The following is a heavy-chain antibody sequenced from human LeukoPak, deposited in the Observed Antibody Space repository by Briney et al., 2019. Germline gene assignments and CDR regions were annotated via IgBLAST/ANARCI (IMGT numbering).Heavy chain of an antibody. V-gene: IGHV4-4*07. CDR1: GGSISNYY. Sequence: SETLSLTCPVSGGSISNYYWGWIGKPAGKGLEWIGRIYTSGSTNYSPSLKSRVTMSVDTSKNQFSLKLSSVTAADTAVYYCARDDILTGYYPDAFDIWGQGTMVTVSS. CDR2: IYTSGST. J-gene: IGHJ3*02. CDR3: ARDDILTGYYPDAFDI. D-gene: IGHD3-9*01.